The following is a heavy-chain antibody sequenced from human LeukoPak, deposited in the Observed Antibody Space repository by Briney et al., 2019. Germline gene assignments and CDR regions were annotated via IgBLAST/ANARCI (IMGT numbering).Heavy chain of an antibody. CDR2: ISYDGSNK. Sequence: GGSLRLSCAASGFTFSSYAMHWVRQAPGKGLEWVAVISYDGSNKYYADSVKVRFTISRDNSKNTLYLQMNSLRAEDTAVYYCARDTDSSGWYEHVDYWGQGTLVTVSS. CDR3: ARDTDSSGWYEHVDY. V-gene: IGHV3-30-3*01. D-gene: IGHD6-19*01. CDR1: GFTFSSYA. J-gene: IGHJ4*02.